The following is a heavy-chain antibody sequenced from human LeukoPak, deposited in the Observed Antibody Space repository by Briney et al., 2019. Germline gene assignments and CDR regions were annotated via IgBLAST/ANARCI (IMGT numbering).Heavy chain of an antibody. J-gene: IGHJ4*02. CDR3: ARRRSSGYYYSYYFDY. Sequence: SETLSLTCAVYGGSFSGYYWSWIRQPPGKGLEWIGEINHSGSTNYNPSLKSRVTISVDTSKNQFSLKLSSVTAADTAVYYCARRRSSGYYYSYYFDYWGEGTLVTVSS. CDR2: INHSGST. CDR1: GGSFSGYY. D-gene: IGHD3-22*01. V-gene: IGHV4-34*01.